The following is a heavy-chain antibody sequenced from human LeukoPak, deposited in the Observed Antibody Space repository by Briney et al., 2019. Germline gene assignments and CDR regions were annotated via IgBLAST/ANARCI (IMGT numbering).Heavy chain of an antibody. V-gene: IGHV4-39*01. J-gene: IGHJ5*02. D-gene: IGHD3-10*01. CDR1: GGSISSSSYY. CDR2: FYYSGII. Sequence: SETLSLTCTVSGGSISSSSYYWHWIPRPPGKGLVRIWWFYYSGIIYYNPSLPIRVPLSVDTYKNEFSVELTDVTAADTDVYYCARLRYYGSGSYPVTGNWFDPWGQGTLVTVSS. CDR3: ARLRYYGSGSYPVTGNWFDP.